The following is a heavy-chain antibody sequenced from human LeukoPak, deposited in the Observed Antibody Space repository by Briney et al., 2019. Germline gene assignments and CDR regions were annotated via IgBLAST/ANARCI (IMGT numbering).Heavy chain of an antibody. CDR1: GFTFNRYW. V-gene: IGHV3-7*01. CDR2: IKQDGSDK. CDR3: ATIYCSNGVCYYFDY. J-gene: IGHJ4*02. Sequence: GGSLRLSCAASGFTFNRYWMSWVRQAPGKGLEWVANIKQDGSDKYYVDSVKGRFTISRDNMQNSLYLVINSLRAEDTAIYYCATIYCSNGVCYYFDYWGQGTLVTVSS. D-gene: IGHD2-8*01.